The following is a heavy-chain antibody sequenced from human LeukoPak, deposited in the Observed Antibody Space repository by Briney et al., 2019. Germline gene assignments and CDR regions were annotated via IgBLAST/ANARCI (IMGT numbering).Heavy chain of an antibody. CDR2: IYYSGST. V-gene: IGHV4-59*11. Sequence: SETLSLTCTVSGGSISSHYWSWIRQPPGKGLEWIGYIYYSGSTNYNTSLKSRVTISVDTSKNQFSLKLSSVTAADTAVYYCARGVTYYYDSSGYYFESPSKFLDYWGQGTLVTVSS. D-gene: IGHD3-22*01. CDR1: GGSISSHY. J-gene: IGHJ4*02. CDR3: ARGVTYYYDSSGYYFESPSKFLDY.